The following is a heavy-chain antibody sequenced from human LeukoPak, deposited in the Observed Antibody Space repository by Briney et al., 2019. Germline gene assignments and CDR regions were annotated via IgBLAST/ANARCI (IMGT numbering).Heavy chain of an antibody. Sequence: ASVKVSCKASGYTFTSYYMHWVRQAPGQGLEWMGIINSSGGSTSYAQKFQGRVTMTRDTSTSTVYMQLSSLRAEDTAVYYCARPRTVGAFDAFDIWGQGTMVTVSS. J-gene: IGHJ3*02. CDR1: GYTFTSYY. CDR2: INSSGGST. D-gene: IGHD1-26*01. CDR3: ARPRTVGAFDAFDI. V-gene: IGHV1-46*01.